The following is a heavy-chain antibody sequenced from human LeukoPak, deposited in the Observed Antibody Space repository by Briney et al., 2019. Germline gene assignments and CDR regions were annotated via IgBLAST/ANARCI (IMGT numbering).Heavy chain of an antibody. CDR3: AKRPHCTGPGCHHIEY. J-gene: IGHJ4*02. Sequence: GGSLRLSCAASGFTFSSYAVSWVRQAPGKGLEWVSAISGSGGSTYYADSVKGRFTISRDNSKNTLYLQMNSLRAEDTAVYYCAKRPHCTGPGCHHIEYWGQGTLVTVSS. D-gene: IGHD2-8*02. CDR2: ISGSGGST. V-gene: IGHV3-23*01. CDR1: GFTFSSYA.